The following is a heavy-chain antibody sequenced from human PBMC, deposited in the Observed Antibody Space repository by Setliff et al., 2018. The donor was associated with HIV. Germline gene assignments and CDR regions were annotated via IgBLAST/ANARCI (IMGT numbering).Heavy chain of an antibody. Sequence: PSETLSLTCTVSGGPISSYYWSWIRQPPGKGLEWIGYISYSGSTIYNPSLKSRVTLSVKTSKNQFSLKLNSVTAADTAVYYCARDSNAPYCQHWGQGTLVTVPQ. CDR2: ISYSGST. V-gene: IGHV4-59*01. D-gene: IGHD7-27*01. CDR3: ARDSNAPYCQH. J-gene: IGHJ1*01. CDR1: GGPISSYY.